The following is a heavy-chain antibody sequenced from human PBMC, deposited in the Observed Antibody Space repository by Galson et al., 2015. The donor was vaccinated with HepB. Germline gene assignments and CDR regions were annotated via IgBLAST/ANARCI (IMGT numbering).Heavy chain of an antibody. CDR3: AREPRTRRYYYDSSTYGPVDY. J-gene: IGHJ4*02. D-gene: IGHD3-22*01. CDR2: TSYDEMYK. CDR1: GFTFTNYA. Sequence: SLRLSCAASGFTFTNYAMHWVRQAPGKGLEWVAVTSYDEMYKYYTDSVRGRFTISRDNSKNTLYLQMNSLRTEDTAVYYCAREPRTRRYYYDSSTYGPVDYWGQGSLVTVSS. V-gene: IGHV3-30*04.